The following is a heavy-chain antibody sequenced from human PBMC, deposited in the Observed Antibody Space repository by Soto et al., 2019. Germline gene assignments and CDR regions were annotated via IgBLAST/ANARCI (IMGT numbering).Heavy chain of an antibody. D-gene: IGHD3-10*01. Sequence: EVQLLESGGGLVQPGGSLRLSCAASGFTFSSYAMSWVRQAPGKGLEWVSAISGSGGSTYYADSVKGRFTISRDNSKNPLYLQMNSLRAEDTAVYYCAKDGNSELLLWFGELFGYYYYGMDVWGQGTTVTVSS. CDR1: GFTFSSYA. CDR3: AKDGNSELLLWFGELFGYYYYGMDV. J-gene: IGHJ6*02. V-gene: IGHV3-23*01. CDR2: ISGSGGST.